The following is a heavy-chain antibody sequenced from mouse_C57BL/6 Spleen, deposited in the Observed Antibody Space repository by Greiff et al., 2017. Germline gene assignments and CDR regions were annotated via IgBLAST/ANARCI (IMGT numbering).Heavy chain of an antibody. J-gene: IGHJ2*01. CDR3: ANYDYEGNFDD. V-gene: IGHV3-6*01. CDR2: ISYDGSN. Sequence: EVQLVESGPGLVKPSQSLSLTCSVTGYSITSGYYWNWIRQFPGNKLEWMGYISYDGSNNYNPSLKNRISITRETSKNQFFLKLNSVTTEDTATYYCANYDYEGNFDDWGQGTTLTVSS. D-gene: IGHD2-4*01. CDR1: GYSITSGYY.